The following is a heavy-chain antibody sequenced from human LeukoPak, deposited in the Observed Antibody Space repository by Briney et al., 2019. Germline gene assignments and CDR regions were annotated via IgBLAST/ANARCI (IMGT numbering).Heavy chain of an antibody. V-gene: IGHV3-48*04. D-gene: IGHD3-10*01. CDR1: GFTFSSYS. Sequence: GGSLRLSCAASGFTFSSYSMNWVRQAPGKGLEWVSYISSSSSTMYYADSVKGRFTISRDNAKNSLYLQMNSLRAEDTAVYYCASWDYYYGSGSYYSTSFDYWGQGTLVTVSS. CDR2: ISSSSSTM. CDR3: ASWDYYYGSGSYYSTSFDY. J-gene: IGHJ4*02.